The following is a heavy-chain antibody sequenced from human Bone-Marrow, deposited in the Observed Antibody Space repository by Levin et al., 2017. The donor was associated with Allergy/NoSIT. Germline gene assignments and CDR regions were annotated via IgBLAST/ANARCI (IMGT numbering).Heavy chain of an antibody. V-gene: IGHV3-7*01. CDR2: IKEDGSEM. CDR1: GFTFSSYW. D-gene: IGHD5-24*01. CDR3: ARGGTQQYNW. Sequence: LSLTCAASGFTFSSYWMSWVRQAPGKGLEWVAKIKEDGSEMYHVDSVKGRFTISRDNAKNSLYLQMNSLRAEDTAVYYCARGGTQQYNWWGQGTLVTVSS. J-gene: IGHJ4*02.